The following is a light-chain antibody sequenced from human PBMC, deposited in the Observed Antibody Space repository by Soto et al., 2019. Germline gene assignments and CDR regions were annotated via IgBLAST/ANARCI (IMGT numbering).Light chain of an antibody. CDR2: GAS. CDR1: QSVSSN. V-gene: IGKV3-15*01. J-gene: IGKJ5*01. Sequence: EIVMTQSPATLSVSPGERATLSCRASQSVSSNLAWYQQKPGQAPRLLIYGASTGATGFPARFSGSGSGTEFTLPISSLQSEDFAVYYCQQYNNWPITFVQGTRLEIK. CDR3: QQYNNWPIT.